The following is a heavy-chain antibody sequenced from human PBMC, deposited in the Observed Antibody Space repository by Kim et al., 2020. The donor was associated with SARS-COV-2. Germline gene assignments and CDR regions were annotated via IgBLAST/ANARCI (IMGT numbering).Heavy chain of an antibody. CDR2: VYYSGTT. V-gene: IGHV4-39*01. CDR3: ARHWSTGWFDY. CDR1: GGSISSSGHY. J-gene: IGHJ4*02. Sequence: SETLSLTCTVSGGSISSSGHYWGWMRQPPGKGLEWIGSVYYSGTTYFTPSLKCRVTISVDTSKNQFSLKLSSVTAADTAVYYCARHWSTGWFDYWGQGNL. D-gene: IGHD6-19*01.